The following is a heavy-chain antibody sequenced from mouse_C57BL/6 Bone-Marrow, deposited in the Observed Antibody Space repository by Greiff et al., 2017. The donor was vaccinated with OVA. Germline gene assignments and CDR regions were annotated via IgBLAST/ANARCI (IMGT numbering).Heavy chain of an antibody. D-gene: IGHD1-1*01. J-gene: IGHJ2*01. V-gene: IGHV1-81*01. CDR1: GYTFTSYG. Sequence: QVQLQQSGAELARPGASVKLSCKASGYTFTSYGISWVKQRTGQGLEWIGEIYPRSGNTYYNEKFKGKATLTADKSSSTAYMELRSLTSEDSAVYFCARKLLLRWGHFDYWGQGTTLTVSS. CDR3: ARKLLLRWGHFDY. CDR2: IYPRSGNT.